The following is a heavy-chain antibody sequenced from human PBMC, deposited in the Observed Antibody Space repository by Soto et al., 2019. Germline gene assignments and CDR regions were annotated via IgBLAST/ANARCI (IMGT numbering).Heavy chain of an antibody. D-gene: IGHD3-10*01. CDR2: ISDDGSRA. CDR3: TRGPRPSSVGTGAF. V-gene: IGHV3-74*01. Sequence: EVQLVESGGDLVQPGGSLRLSCKASGFTFSMYWMHWVRQVPGKGPEWVSRISDDGSRADYADSVKGRFTISRDNAKNTLYLEMHVLRADDTAVYYCTRGPRPSSVGTGAFWGQGNPVTVSS. J-gene: IGHJ4*02. CDR1: GFTFSMYW.